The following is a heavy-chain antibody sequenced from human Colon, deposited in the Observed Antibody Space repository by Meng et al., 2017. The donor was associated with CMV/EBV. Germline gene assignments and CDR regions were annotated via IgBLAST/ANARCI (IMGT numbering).Heavy chain of an antibody. CDR3: DGSDF. CDR1: GFTFRNYA. V-gene: IGHV3-23*01. J-gene: IGHJ4*02. CDR2: ISGSGERT. Sequence: GGSLRLSCAASGFTFRNYAMSWARQAPGKGLEWVSTISGSGERTHYAGSVKGRFTISRDNSKSTLDLQMNRLTAEDTAVYYCDGSDFWGQGTLVTVSS. D-gene: IGHD5-24*01.